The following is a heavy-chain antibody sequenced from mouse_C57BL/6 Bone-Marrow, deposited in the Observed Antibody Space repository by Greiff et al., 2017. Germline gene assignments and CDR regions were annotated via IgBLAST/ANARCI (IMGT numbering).Heavy chain of an antibody. CDR2: IDPSDSYT. Sequence: VQLQQPGAELVRPGTSVKLSCKASGYTFTSYWMHWVKQRPGQGLEWIGVIDPSDSYTNYNQKFKGKATLTVDTSSSTAYMQLSSLTSEDSAVYYCANWYFDVWGKGTTVTVSS. J-gene: IGHJ1*03. CDR3: ANWYFDV. V-gene: IGHV1-59*01. CDR1: GYTFTSYW.